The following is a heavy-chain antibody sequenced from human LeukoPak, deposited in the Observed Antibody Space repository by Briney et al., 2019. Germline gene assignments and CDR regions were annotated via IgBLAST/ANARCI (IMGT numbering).Heavy chain of an antibody. CDR2: INPNSGGT. CDR3: ARNGRLVRNWFDP. D-gene: IGHD6-19*01. J-gene: IGHJ5*02. CDR1: GYTSTGYY. Sequence: ASVKVSCKASGYTSTGYYMNWVRQAPGQGLEWMGRINPNSGGTNYAQKFQGRVTMTRDTSISTAYMELSRLRSDDTAVYYCARNGRLVRNWFDPWGQGTLVTVSS. V-gene: IGHV1-2*06.